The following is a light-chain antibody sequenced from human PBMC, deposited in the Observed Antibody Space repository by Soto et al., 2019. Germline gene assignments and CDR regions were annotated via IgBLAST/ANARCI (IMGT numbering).Light chain of an antibody. Sequence: QPVLTQPPSVSGAPGQRVTISCIGSSSNIGAGYDVHWYQQLPGTAPKLLIYGDNSRPSGVPDRFSGSKSGTSASLAITGLQAEDEADYYCQSYDSSLSGYVFGTGTKLTVL. CDR1: SSNIGAGYD. CDR3: QSYDSSLSGYV. V-gene: IGLV1-40*01. J-gene: IGLJ1*01. CDR2: GDN.